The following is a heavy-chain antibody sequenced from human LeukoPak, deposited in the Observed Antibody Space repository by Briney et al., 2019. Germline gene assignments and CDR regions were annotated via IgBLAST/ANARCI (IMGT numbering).Heavy chain of an antibody. Sequence: GGSLRLSCAASGFTFSSYWMHWVRQAPGKGLVWVSHINSDGSRTSYADSVKGRFTISRDNAKNTLYLQMNSLRAEDTAVYFCAKDGEWDLLGFDNWGQGTLVTVSS. CDR3: AKDGEWDLLGFDN. CDR2: INSDGSRT. J-gene: IGHJ4*02. D-gene: IGHD1-26*01. V-gene: IGHV3-74*01. CDR1: GFTFSSYW.